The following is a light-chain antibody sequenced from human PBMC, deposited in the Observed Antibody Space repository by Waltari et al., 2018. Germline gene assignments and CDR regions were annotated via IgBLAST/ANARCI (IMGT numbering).Light chain of an antibody. Sequence: KMTQSPFSLSASVGDRVTITCRASQSISTYLNWYQQKPGKAPNLLIYAASSLQSGVPSRFSGSGSGTDFTLTISSLQPEDFATYYCQQSYSPLTFGGGTKVEIK. CDR1: QSISTY. J-gene: IGKJ4*01. CDR2: AAS. CDR3: QQSYSPLT. V-gene: IGKV1-39*01.